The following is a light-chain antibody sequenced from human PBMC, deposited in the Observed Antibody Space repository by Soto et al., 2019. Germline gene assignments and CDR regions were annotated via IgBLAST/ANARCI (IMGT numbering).Light chain of an antibody. CDR1: QSVSSY. J-gene: IGKJ4*01. CDR2: DAS. Sequence: EIVLTQSPATLSLSPGERATLSCRASQSVSSYLAWYQQKPGQAPRLLIYDASNRATGIPARFSGSGSGTDFTLTISSLEPEDFAVYYCQRGTFGGXXKV. CDR3: QRGT. V-gene: IGKV3-11*01.